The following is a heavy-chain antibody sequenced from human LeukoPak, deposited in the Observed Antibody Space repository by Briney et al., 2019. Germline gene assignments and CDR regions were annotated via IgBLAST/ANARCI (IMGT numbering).Heavy chain of an antibody. J-gene: IGHJ6*02. CDR1: GFTFSSYD. D-gene: IGHD3-10*01. Sequence: GGSLSLSCAASGFTFSSYDMHWVRQATGKGLEWVSAIGTAGDTYYPGSVKGRFTISRENAKNSLYLQMNSLRAGDTAVYYCARGGRTIIETGSLYYGMDVWGQGTTVTVSS. CDR3: ARGGRTIIETGSLYYGMDV. CDR2: IGTAGDT. V-gene: IGHV3-13*01.